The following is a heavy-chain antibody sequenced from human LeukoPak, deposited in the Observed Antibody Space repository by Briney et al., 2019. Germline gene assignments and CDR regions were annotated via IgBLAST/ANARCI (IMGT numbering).Heavy chain of an antibody. Sequence: GRSLRLSCAASGFTFSSYGMQWVRQAPGKVLEWVAVIWYDGSNTYYADSVKGRFTISRDNSKNTLYLQMNSLRAEDTAVYYCTSLLQGDGMDVWGKGTTVTVSS. D-gene: IGHD4-11*01. V-gene: IGHV3-33*01. J-gene: IGHJ6*04. CDR3: TSLLQGDGMDV. CDR2: IWYDGSNT. CDR1: GFTFSSYG.